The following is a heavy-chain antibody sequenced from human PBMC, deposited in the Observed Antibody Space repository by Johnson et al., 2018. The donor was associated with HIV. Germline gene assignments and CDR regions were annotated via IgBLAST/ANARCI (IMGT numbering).Heavy chain of an antibody. CDR2: ISWNSDYI. V-gene: IGHV3-9*01. J-gene: IGHJ3*02. CDR1: GFIFDDYA. CDR3: ARGVAGVPGLDDVFDI. Sequence: VQLMESGGGLVQPGRSLRLSCTTSGFIFDDYAMHWVRQAPGKGLEWVSGISWNSDYIYYADSVKGRFTISRDNAKNSLYLQMNSLRAGDTALYFCARGVAGVPGLDDVFDIWGQGTMVTVSS. D-gene: IGHD3/OR15-3a*01.